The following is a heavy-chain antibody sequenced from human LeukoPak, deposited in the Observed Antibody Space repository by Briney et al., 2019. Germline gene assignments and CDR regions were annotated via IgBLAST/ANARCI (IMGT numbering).Heavy chain of an antibody. J-gene: IGHJ4*02. CDR2: IYHSGST. V-gene: IGHV4-38-2*02. CDR1: GYSISSGYY. Sequence: SETLSLTCTVSGYSISSGYYWGWIRQPPGKGLEWIGSIYHSGSTYYNPSLKSRVTISVDTSKHQFSLKLSSVTAADTAVYYCARDCDFWSGYYGGGGDYWGQGTLVTVSS. CDR3: ARDCDFWSGYYGGGGDY. D-gene: IGHD3-3*01.